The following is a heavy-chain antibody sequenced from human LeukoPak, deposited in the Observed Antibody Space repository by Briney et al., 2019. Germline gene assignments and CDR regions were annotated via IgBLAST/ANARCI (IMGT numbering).Heavy chain of an antibody. CDR2: ISSDSNTI. D-gene: IGHD5-24*01. CDR3: ARARWLQFKDYFDS. V-gene: IGHV3-48*01. Sequence: GGSLRLSCAASGFTFSSYSVNWVRQAPGKGLEWLSYISSDSNTIYYADSLKGRFTVSRDDAKNSLYLQMNSLRAEDTAVYYCARARWLQFKDYFDSWGQGTLVTVSS. CDR1: GFTFSSYS. J-gene: IGHJ4*02.